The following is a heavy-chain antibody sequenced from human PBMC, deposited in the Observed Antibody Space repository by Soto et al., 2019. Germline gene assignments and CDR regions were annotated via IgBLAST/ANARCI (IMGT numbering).Heavy chain of an antibody. CDR3: ARVTGGYIYGYPFDY. J-gene: IGHJ4*02. CDR1: GFTFSNYA. V-gene: IGHV3-64*01. D-gene: IGHD5-18*01. CDR2: ITTNGGST. Sequence: HPGGSLRLSCAASGFTFSNYAMHWVRQAPGKGLEYVSAITTNGGSTYYANSMKGRFTISRDNSKNTLYLQMGSLRAEDMAVYYCARVTGGYIYGYPFDYWGQGTLVTVSS.